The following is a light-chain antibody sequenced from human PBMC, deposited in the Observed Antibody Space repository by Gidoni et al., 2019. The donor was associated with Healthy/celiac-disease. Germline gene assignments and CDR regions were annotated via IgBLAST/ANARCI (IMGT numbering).Light chain of an antibody. CDR3: QPSYSTPIT. V-gene: IGKV1-39*01. CDR2: AAS. Sequence: DIQMTQSPSSLSASVGDRVTITCRASQSISSYLNWYQQKPGKAPKLLIYAASSLQSGVPSRFSGSGSGTDFTLTISSLQPEDFATYYCQPSYSTPITFGHGTRLEIK. J-gene: IGKJ5*01. CDR1: QSISSY.